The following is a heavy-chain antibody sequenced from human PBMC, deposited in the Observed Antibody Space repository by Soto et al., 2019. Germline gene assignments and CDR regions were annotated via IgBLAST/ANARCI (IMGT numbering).Heavy chain of an antibody. Sequence: GGSLRLSCAASGFTFSSYSMNWVRPAPGKGLEWVSSISSSSSYIYYADSVKGRFTISRDNAKNSLYLQMNSLRAEDTAVYYCARDLMALAAAGPDAFDIWGQGTMVTVSS. CDR3: ARDLMALAAAGPDAFDI. D-gene: IGHD6-13*01. V-gene: IGHV3-21*01. CDR2: ISSSSSYI. CDR1: GFTFSSYS. J-gene: IGHJ3*02.